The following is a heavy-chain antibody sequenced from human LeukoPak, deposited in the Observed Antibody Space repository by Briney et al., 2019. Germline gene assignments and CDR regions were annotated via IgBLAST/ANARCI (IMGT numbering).Heavy chain of an antibody. D-gene: IGHD6-13*01. CDR1: GYTFTSYA. J-gene: IGHJ5*02. CDR2: INAGNGNT. V-gene: IGHV1-3*01. CDR3: ARPRIAAAGSWFDP. Sequence: VASVTVSCKASGYTFTSYAMHWVRQAPGQRLEWMGWINAGNGNTKYSQKFQGRVTITRDTSASTAYMELSSLRSEDTAVYYCARPRIAAAGSWFDPWGQGTLVTVSS.